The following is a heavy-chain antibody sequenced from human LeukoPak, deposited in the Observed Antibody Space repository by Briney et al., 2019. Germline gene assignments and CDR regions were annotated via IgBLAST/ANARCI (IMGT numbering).Heavy chain of an antibody. D-gene: IGHD3-10*01. Sequence: SETLSLTCAVSGGSISSGGYSWSWIRQPPGKGLEWIGYVYYSGSTYYNPSLKSRVTISVDTSKNQFSLKLKSVTAADTAVYYCARGGYYGSGNDFRFDPWGQGTLVTVSS. CDR1: GGSISSGGYS. CDR2: VYYSGST. CDR3: ARGGYYGSGNDFRFDP. J-gene: IGHJ5*02. V-gene: IGHV4-30-4*07.